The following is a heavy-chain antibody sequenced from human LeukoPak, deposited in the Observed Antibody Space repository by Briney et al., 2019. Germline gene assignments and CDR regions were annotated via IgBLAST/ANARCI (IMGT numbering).Heavy chain of an antibody. CDR2: IYYRGNT. CDR1: GGSISSYY. Sequence: SETLSLTCTVSGGSISSYYWSWLRQSPGKGLEWIGYIYYRGNTNYNPSLKSRVTISLDTSKNQFSLKLSSVTAADTAVYYCARSGSGSYGPVDYWGQGTLVTVSS. V-gene: IGHV4-59*01. J-gene: IGHJ4*02. CDR3: ARSGSGSYGPVDY. D-gene: IGHD3-10*01.